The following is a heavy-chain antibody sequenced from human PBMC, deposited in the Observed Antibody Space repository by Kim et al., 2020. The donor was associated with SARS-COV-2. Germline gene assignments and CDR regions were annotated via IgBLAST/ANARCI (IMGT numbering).Heavy chain of an antibody. J-gene: IGHJ6*02. Sequence: GRFTISRDNAKNSLYLQMNSLRDEDTAVYYCARDYYDSSGYYYYYYSMDVWGQGTSVTVSS. CDR3: ARDYYDSSGYYYYYYSMDV. D-gene: IGHD3-22*01. V-gene: IGHV3-48*02.